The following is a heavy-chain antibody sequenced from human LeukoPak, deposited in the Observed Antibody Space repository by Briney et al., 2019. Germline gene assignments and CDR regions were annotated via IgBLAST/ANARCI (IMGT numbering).Heavy chain of an antibody. CDR3: ARVLVRKTKIKTSDIALFGY. V-gene: IGHV1-2*02. CDR2: INPNSGGT. D-gene: IGHD5-12*01. CDR1: GYTFTGYY. Sequence: GASVKVSCKASGYTFTGYYMHWVRQAPGQGLEWMGWINPNSGGTNYAQKFQGRVTMTRDTSISTAYMELSRLRSDDTAVYYCARVLVRKTKIKTSDIALFGYWGQGTLVTVSS. J-gene: IGHJ4*02.